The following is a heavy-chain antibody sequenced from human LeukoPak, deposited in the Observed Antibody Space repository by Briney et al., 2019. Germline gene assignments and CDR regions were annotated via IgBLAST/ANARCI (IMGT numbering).Heavy chain of an antibody. CDR2: ISAYNGNT. V-gene: IGHV1-18*01. CDR1: GYTFTSYG. D-gene: IGHD3-22*01. Sequence: ASVKLSCKASGYTFTSYGISWVRQAPGQGLEWMGWISAYNGNTNYAQKLQGRVTMTTDTSTSTAYMELRSLRSDDTAVYYCARMYYYDSAFDIWGQGTMVTVSS. CDR3: ARMYYYDSAFDI. J-gene: IGHJ3*02.